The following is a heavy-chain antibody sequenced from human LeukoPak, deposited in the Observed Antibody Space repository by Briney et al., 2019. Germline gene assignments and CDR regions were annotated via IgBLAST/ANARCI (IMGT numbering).Heavy chain of an antibody. J-gene: IGHJ6*03. CDR1: GFTFSNYA. V-gene: IGHV3-23*01. Sequence: GGSLRLSCVASGFTFSNYAMNWVRQTPGKGLEWVSVISGSGDDTYHADSVEGRFTISRDNSKNTVYLEVNNLRAEDTAVYYCAKEWGETRYMDVWGKGTTVTVSS. D-gene: IGHD1-26*01. CDR2: ISGSGDDT. CDR3: AKEWGETRYMDV.